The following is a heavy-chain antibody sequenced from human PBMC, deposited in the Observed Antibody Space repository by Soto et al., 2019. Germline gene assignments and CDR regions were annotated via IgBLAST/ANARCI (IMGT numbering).Heavy chain of an antibody. D-gene: IGHD6-19*01. V-gene: IGHV3-48*02. J-gene: IGHJ4*02. CDR3: ARSVEGHFDY. CDR2: ITSATNTI. CDR1: GFPFSIYS. Sequence: EVQLVESGGGLVQPGGSLRLTCVASGFPFSIYSMNWVRQAPGKGLEWSSYITSATNTIKYADSVKGRFTISRDNAKNLVYLQMNSLRDEDTAVYFCARSVEGHFDYWGQGTVVTVSS.